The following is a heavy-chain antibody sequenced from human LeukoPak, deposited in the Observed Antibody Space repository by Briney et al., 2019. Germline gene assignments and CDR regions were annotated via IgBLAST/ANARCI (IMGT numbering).Heavy chain of an antibody. D-gene: IGHD1-26*01. CDR3: ARGWELSAAYFDY. V-gene: IGHV1-2*02. CDR2: ITPNSGGT. J-gene: IGHJ4*02. Sequence: AASVKVSCKASGYTFTGYYMHWVRQAPGQGLEWMGWITPNSGGTNYAQKFQGRVTMTRDTSISTAYMELSRLRSDDTAVYYCARGWELSAAYFDYWGQGTLVTVSS. CDR1: GYTFTGYY.